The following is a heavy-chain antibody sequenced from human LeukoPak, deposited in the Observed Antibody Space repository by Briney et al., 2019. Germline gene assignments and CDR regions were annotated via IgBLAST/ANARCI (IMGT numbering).Heavy chain of an antibody. V-gene: IGHV5-51*01. CDR2: IYPGDFDT. CDR1: GYSLTSYW. Sequence: AESLKISCKGSGYSLTSYWIGWVRQMPAKDLEWMGNIYPGDFDTRYSPSFQGQVTISADKSISTAYLQWSSLKASDTAMYYCARLGVGVTFDYWGQGTLVTVSS. CDR3: ARLGVGVTFDY. J-gene: IGHJ4*02. D-gene: IGHD2-15*01.